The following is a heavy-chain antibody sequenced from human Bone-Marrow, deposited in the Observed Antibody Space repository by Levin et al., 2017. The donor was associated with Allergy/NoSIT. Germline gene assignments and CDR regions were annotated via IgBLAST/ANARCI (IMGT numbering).Heavy chain of an antibody. CDR1: GYTFTNYF. CDR2: FNPNGGST. Sequence: ASVKVSCKTSGYTFTNYFMHWVRQAPGQGFEWMGVFNPNGGSTTYARNFQGRVTMTRDTSTSTVYMDLSSLRSEDTAVYYCATARYFFYYMDVWGEGTTVTVSS. J-gene: IGHJ6*03. V-gene: IGHV1-46*03. CDR3: ATARYFFYYMDV.